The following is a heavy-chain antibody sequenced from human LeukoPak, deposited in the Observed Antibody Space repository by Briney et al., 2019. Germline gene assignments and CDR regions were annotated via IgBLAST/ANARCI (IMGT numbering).Heavy chain of an antibody. V-gene: IGHV3-23*01. CDR1: GFTFSSHG. CDR2: IIPSGHTT. J-gene: IGHJ4*02. Sequence: GGTLRLSCAASGFTFSSHGMNWVRQAPGKGLEWVSGIIPSGHTTYYADSVRGRFTISRDNSRNTLYLQMNSLRAEDTAVYYCAKDDRWLQFCCWGQGTLVTVSA. CDR3: AKDDRWLQFCC. D-gene: IGHD5-24*01.